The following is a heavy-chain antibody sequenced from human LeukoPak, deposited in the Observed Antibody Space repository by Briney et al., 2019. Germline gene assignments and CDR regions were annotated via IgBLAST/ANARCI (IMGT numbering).Heavy chain of an antibody. CDR3: AKDMSYYGSGLGAAFDI. D-gene: IGHD3-10*01. Sequence: GGSLRLSCAASGFTFSTYAMNWVRQAPGKGLEWVSGISWNSGSIGYADSVKGRFTISRDNAKNSLYLQMNSLRAEDMALYYCAKDMSYYGSGLGAAFDIWGQGTMVTVSS. CDR2: ISWNSGSI. CDR1: GFTFSTYA. V-gene: IGHV3-9*03. J-gene: IGHJ3*02.